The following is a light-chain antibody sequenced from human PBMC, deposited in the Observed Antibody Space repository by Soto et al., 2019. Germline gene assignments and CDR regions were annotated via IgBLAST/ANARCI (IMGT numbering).Light chain of an antibody. CDR1: QIINFS. Sequence: IQMTQPPSSPSASVGDRYTITRRACQIINFSLNLFQQKPGKATRLLIYAASRLQSGGTSRVSVSGAGTDFSLTISREQPEDFVTYYSQQSYCTPRTFAQGPKWIS. CDR3: QQSYCTPRT. CDR2: AAS. J-gene: IGKJ1*01. V-gene: IGKV1-39*01.